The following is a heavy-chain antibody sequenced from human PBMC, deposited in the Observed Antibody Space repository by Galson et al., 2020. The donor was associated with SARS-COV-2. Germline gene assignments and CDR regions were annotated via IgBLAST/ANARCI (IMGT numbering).Heavy chain of an antibody. J-gene: IGHJ6*02. CDR2: ISAYNGNT. V-gene: IGHV1-18*01. CDR3: ARAAPQEYYDFWSGYYLGGSYYYYYGMDV. CDR1: GYTFTSYG. Sequence: ASVKVSCKASGYTFTSYGISWVRQAPGQGLEWMGWISAYNGNTNYAQKLQGRVTMTTDTSTSTAYMELRSLRSDDTAVYYCARAAPQEYYDFWSGYYLGGSYYYYYGMDVWGQGTTVIVSS. D-gene: IGHD3-3*01.